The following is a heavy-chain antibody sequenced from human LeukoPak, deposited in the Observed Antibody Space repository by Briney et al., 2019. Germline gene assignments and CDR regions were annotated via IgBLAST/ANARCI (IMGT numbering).Heavy chain of an antibody. CDR1: GYTFTSYA. J-gene: IGHJ4*02. V-gene: IGHV1-3*01. CDR3: ARGFAYDFWSGYYSGRPSWHFDY. CDR2: INAGSGNT. D-gene: IGHD3-3*01. Sequence: ASVKVSCKASGYTFTSYAMHWVRQAPGQRLEWMGWINAGSGNTKYSQKFQGRVTITRDTSASTAYMELSSLRSEDTAVYYCARGFAYDFWSGYYSGRPSWHFDYWGQGTLVTVSS.